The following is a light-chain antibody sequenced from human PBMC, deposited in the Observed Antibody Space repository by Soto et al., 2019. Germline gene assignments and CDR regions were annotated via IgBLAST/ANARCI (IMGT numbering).Light chain of an antibody. CDR1: NIGSKS. V-gene: IGLV3-21*02. CDR2: HDS. J-gene: IGLJ3*02. Sequence: SYELTQPPSVSVAPGQTARITCGESNIGSKSVHWYQQKPGQAPVLVVSHDSDRPSGIPERFSGSKSGTSATLGITGLQTGDEADYYCGAWDSSLNSGVFGGGTKLTVL. CDR3: GAWDSSLNSGV.